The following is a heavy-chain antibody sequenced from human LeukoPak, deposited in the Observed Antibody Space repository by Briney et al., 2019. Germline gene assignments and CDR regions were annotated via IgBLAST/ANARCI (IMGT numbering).Heavy chain of an antibody. J-gene: IGHJ4*02. CDR2: THSGGST. CDR1: GPTASSNY. Sequence: GRSMRLSCPAAGPTASSNYTSWVSPAPGKGLEWDSATHSGGSTYNAESVKGRSTIPRDNSKNTLYLQMNSLRAEDTAVYYCARETRYYDSSGYHAAFDYWGQGTLVTVSS. CDR3: ARETRYYDSSGYHAAFDY. D-gene: IGHD3-22*01. V-gene: IGHV3-53*01.